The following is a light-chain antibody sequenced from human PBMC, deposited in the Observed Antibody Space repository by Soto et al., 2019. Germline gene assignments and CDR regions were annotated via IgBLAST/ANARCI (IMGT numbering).Light chain of an antibody. J-gene: IGLJ2*01. Sequence: QLVLTQPASVSGSPGQSITISCTGTSSDVGSYNLVSWYQQHPGKAPKLMIYEVSKRPSGVSNRFSGSKSGNTASLTISGLQAEDEADYYCCSYADSNTFVLFGGGTKLTVL. V-gene: IGLV2-23*02. CDR1: SSDVGSYNL. CDR3: CSYADSNTFVL. CDR2: EVS.